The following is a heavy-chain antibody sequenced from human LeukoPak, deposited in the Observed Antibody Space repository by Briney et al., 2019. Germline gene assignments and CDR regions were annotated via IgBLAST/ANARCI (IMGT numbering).Heavy chain of an antibody. V-gene: IGHV3-30*03. J-gene: IGHJ4*02. CDR2: ISYDGSNK. CDR3: ARVNVVVAATGDY. CDR1: GFTFSSYW. Sequence: GGSLRLSCAASGFTFSSYWMTWVRHLPGKGLEWVAVISYDGSNKYYADSVKGRFTISRDNSKNTLYLQMNSLRAEDTAVYYCARVNVVVAATGDYWGQGTLVTVSS. D-gene: IGHD2-15*01.